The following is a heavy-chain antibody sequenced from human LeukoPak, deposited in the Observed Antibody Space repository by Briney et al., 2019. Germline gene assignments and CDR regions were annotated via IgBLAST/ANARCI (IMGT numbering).Heavy chain of an antibody. V-gene: IGHV4-59*10. J-gene: IGHJ4*02. D-gene: IGHD3-3*01. CDR1: GGSFSGYY. CDR3: ARDAGTIFGVVIPGQDYFDY. CDR2: IYTSGST. Sequence: SETLSLTCAVYGGSFSGYYWSWIRQPPGKGLEWIGRIYTSGSTNYNPSLKSRVTMSVDTSKNQFSLKLSSVTAADTAVYYCARDAGTIFGVVIPGQDYFDYWGQGTLVTVSS.